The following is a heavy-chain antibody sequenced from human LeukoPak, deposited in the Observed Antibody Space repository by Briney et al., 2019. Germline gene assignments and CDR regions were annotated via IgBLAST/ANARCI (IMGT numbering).Heavy chain of an antibody. CDR1: GGSISSSNW. CDR2: IYHSGST. J-gene: IGHJ6*03. V-gene: IGHV4-4*02. Sequence: SETLSLTCAVSGGSISSSNWWSWVRQPPGKGLEWIGEIYHSGSTNYNPSLKSRVTISVVKSKNQFSLKLSSVTAADTAVYYCARKSPTGYYYYMDVWGKGTTVTVSS. D-gene: IGHD1-14*01. CDR3: ARKSPTGYYYYMDV.